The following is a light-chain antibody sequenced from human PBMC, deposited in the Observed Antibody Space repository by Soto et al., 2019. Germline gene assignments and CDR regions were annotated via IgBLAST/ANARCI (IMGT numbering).Light chain of an antibody. CDR3: SSYAGSNTFV. V-gene: IGLV2-8*01. CDR2: DVI. Sequence: QYALTQPPSASGSPGQSVTISCTGTSSDVGAYKFVSWYQQHPGKAPKLMIYDVIKRPSGVPDRFSGSKSGNTASLTVSGLQAEDEADYYCSSYAGSNTFVFGTGTKVTVL. J-gene: IGLJ1*01. CDR1: SSDVGAYKF.